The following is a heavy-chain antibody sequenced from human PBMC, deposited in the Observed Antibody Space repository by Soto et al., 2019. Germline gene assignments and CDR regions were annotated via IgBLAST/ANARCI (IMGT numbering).Heavy chain of an antibody. Sequence: GESLKISCKASGYNFGSYWIAWVRQMPGKGLEWMGIIYPGDSDTRYNPSFQGQVTISADESISTAYLQWSSLQASDSAMYYWARHPKYYSGYRYFDYWGQGTRVTVSS. D-gene: IGHD5-12*01. CDR1: GYNFGSYW. CDR2: IYPGDSDT. V-gene: IGHV5-51*01. CDR3: ARHPKYYSGYRYFDY. J-gene: IGHJ4*02.